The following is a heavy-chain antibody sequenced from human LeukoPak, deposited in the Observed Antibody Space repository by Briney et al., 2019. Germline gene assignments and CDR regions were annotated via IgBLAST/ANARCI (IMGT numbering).Heavy chain of an antibody. CDR2: INPDGSNM. D-gene: IGHD6-19*01. CDR3: VSGSLQWLY. J-gene: IGHJ4*02. CDR1: GFSFSSYW. Sequence: GGSLRLSCAASGFSFSSYWMSWVRQAPGKGLEWVANINPDGSNMLYVDSVKGRFTISRDNAKNSLHLQMNNLRAEDTAVYFCVSGSLQWLYWGQGTLVTVSS. V-gene: IGHV3-7*01.